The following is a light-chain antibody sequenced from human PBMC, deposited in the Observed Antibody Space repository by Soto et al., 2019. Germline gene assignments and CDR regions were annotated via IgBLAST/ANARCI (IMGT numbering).Light chain of an antibody. J-gene: IGLJ3*02. V-gene: IGLV1-40*01. CDR2: GNS. CDR1: SSNIGADYD. Sequence: QSVLTQPPSVSGAPGQRVTISCTGSSSNIGADYDVHWYQQIPGTAPKLLIYGNSNRPSGVPDRFSVSKSGTSAPLAITGLQAEDEADYYCQSYDSSLSGRVFGGGTKVTVL. CDR3: QSYDSSLSGRV.